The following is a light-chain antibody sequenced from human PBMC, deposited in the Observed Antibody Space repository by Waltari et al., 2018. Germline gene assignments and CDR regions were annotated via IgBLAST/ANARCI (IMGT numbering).Light chain of an antibody. V-gene: IGKV3-15*01. J-gene: IGKJ5*01. CDR1: QSVSSN. Sequence: IVMTQSPATLSVSPGETATLSCRASQSVSSNVAWYQKKPGQAPRLLIYDASTRAPSIPARFRGSGSGTEFTLTISSLQSEDFAVYYCQQYNRWPPITFGHGTRLEI. CDR3: QQYNRWPPIT. CDR2: DAS.